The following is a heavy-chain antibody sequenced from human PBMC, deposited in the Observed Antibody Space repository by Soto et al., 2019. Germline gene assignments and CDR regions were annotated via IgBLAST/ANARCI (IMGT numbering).Heavy chain of an antibody. CDR1: GGSISSGGHY. Sequence: QVQLQESGPGLVKPSQALSLICTVSGGSISSGGHYWSWIRQHPGKGLEWIGYIYYTGTTYYNPSLRSRLTIPVDSSRNQFSLRLSSVTAADTAVYYCAREDETSNYFDYWGQGTLVTVSS. V-gene: IGHV4-31*03. J-gene: IGHJ4*02. CDR2: IYYTGTT. CDR3: AREDETSNYFDY. D-gene: IGHD2-2*01.